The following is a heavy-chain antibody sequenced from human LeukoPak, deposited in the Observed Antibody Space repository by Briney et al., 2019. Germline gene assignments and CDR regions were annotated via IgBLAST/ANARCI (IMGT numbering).Heavy chain of an antibody. CDR2: MYYSGST. V-gene: IGHV4-59*01. J-gene: IGHJ4*02. CDR1: GGSISSYY. D-gene: IGHD1-26*01. CDR3: ARDRDSGSFEFDY. Sequence: SETLSLTCSVSGGSISSYYWSWIRQPPGKGREWIGYMYYSGSTNYYPSLKSRVTISVDTSKNQFSLKLSSVTAADTAVYYCARDRDSGSFEFDYWGQGTLVTVSS.